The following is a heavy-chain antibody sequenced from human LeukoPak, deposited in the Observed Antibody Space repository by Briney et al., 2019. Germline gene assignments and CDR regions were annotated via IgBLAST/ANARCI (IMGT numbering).Heavy chain of an antibody. J-gene: IGHJ6*02. Sequence: GGSQRLSCAASGFTFDDYAMHWVRQAPGKGLEWVSLISWDGGSTYYADSVKGRFTISRDNSKNSLYLQMNSLRAEDTALYYCAKDKDRSRYYYGSGSGYGMDVWGQGTTVTVSS. D-gene: IGHD3-10*01. CDR2: ISWDGGST. CDR3: AKDKDRSRYYYGSGSGYGMDV. CDR1: GFTFDDYA. V-gene: IGHV3-43D*03.